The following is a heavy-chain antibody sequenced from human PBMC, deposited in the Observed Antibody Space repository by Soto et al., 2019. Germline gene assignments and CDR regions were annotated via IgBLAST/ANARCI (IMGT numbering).Heavy chain of an antibody. J-gene: IGHJ4*02. Sequence: QVQLVQSGAEVRKPGSSVKVSCKTSGGSFSSFHITWVRQAPGQGLEWMGRIIPLLGITNYAQHFQGRVTITADKSTNTAYMELNSLRYEDTAMYYCARGPNCLGDDWGQGTLITVSS. V-gene: IGHV1-69*02. D-gene: IGHD2-21*01. CDR1: GGSFSSFH. CDR2: IIPLLGIT. CDR3: ARGPNCLGDD.